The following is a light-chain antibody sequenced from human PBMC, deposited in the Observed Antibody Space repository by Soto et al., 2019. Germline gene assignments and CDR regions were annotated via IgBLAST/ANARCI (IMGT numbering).Light chain of an antibody. CDR3: CSVAGSGTVI. CDR1: SSDIGNYDL. J-gene: IGLJ2*01. V-gene: IGLV2-23*01. CDR2: DDS. Sequence: QSALTQPASVSGSPGQSITISCTGTSSDIGNYDLVSWYQQHPTKAPTLLIFDDSKRPSGISNRFSGSKSGNTASLTISGLQAEDEADYYCCSVAGSGTVIFGGGTKLTVL.